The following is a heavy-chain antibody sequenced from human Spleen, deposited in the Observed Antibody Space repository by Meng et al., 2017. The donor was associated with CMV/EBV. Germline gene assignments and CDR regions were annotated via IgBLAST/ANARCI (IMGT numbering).Heavy chain of an antibody. V-gene: IGHV3-74*01. J-gene: IGHJ5*02. D-gene: IGHD3-22*01. CDR1: GFTFSSYW. CDR3: ARDYYDSSGYRNWFDP. Sequence: GESLKISCAASGFTFSSYWMHWVRQAPGKGLVWVSRINSDGSGPAYADSVKGRFTISRDNAKNTLYLQMNSLRAEDTAVYYCARDYYDSSGYRNWFDPWGQGTLVTVSS. CDR2: INSDGSGP.